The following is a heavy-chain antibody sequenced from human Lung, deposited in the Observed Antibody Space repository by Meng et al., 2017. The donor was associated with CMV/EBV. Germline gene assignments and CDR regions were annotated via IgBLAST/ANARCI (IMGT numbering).Heavy chain of an antibody. Sequence: QLQLQESGPGLVKPSQTLSPTCTVSGGSISSGDYYWSWIRQPPGKGLEWIGYIYYSGSTYYNPSLKSRVTISVDTSKNQFSLKLSSVTAADTAVYYCARALDTAMVTFDYWGQGTLVTVSS. V-gene: IGHV4-30-4*08. J-gene: IGHJ4*02. CDR3: ARALDTAMVTFDY. CDR2: IYYSGST. D-gene: IGHD5-18*01. CDR1: GGSISSGDYY.